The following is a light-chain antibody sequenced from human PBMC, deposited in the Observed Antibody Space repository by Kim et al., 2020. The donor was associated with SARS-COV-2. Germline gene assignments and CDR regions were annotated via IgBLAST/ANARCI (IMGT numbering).Light chain of an antibody. CDR1: SLRSYY. CDR2: GKN. CDR3: NSRDSSGNHWV. V-gene: IGLV3-19*01. Sequence: ALGQTVRITCQGDSLRSYYASWYQQKQGQAPLLVIYGKNNRPSGIPDRFSGSSSGNTASLTITGAQAEDEADYYCNSRDSSGNHWVFGGGTQLTVL. J-gene: IGLJ3*02.